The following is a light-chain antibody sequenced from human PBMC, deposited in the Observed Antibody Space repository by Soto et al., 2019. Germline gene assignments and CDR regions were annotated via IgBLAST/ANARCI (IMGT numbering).Light chain of an antibody. V-gene: IGLV2-23*02. J-gene: IGLJ2*01. CDR3: SSYAGSDVVV. CDR1: ISDVGSFNL. Sequence: QSALTQPASVSGSPGQSITISCTGTISDVGSFNLVSWYQHHPGKAPKLMIYEVTKRPSGVSNRVSGTKSSNTASLTISGLQAEDEADYCCSSYAGSDVVVFGGGTKVTVL. CDR2: EVT.